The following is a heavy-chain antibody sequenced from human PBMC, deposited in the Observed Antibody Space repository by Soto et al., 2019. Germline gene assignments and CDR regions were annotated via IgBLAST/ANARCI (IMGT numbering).Heavy chain of an antibody. CDR1: GYTFTSYG. V-gene: IGHV1-18*01. D-gene: IGHD2-15*01. Sequence: GASVKVSCKASGYTFTSYGISWVRQAPGQGLEWMGWISAYNGNTNYAQKLQGRVTMTTDTSTSTAYMELRSLRYDDTAVYYCASRWRLRFIGGSCYFDWFDPWCQGILVTVS. J-gene: IGHJ5*02. CDR2: ISAYNGNT. CDR3: ASRWRLRFIGGSCYFDWFDP.